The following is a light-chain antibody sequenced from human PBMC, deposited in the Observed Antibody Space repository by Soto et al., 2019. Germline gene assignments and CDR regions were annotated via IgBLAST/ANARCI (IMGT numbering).Light chain of an antibody. Sequence: EIVLTQSPGTLSLSPGERATLSCRASQSVSSSYLAWYQQKPGQAPRLLIYGAYSRATGIPDRFSGSGSGTDLTLTISRLEPEDFAVYYCHQYGSLYTFGQGTKVEIK. CDR3: HQYGSLYT. CDR2: GAY. J-gene: IGKJ2*01. V-gene: IGKV3-20*01. CDR1: QSVSSSY.